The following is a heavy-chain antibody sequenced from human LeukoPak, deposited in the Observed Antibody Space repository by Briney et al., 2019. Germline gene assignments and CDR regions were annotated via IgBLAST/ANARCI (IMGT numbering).Heavy chain of an antibody. CDR3: ARVRLGNCSGGSCYTDWPFDY. CDR1: GGSLSSFY. D-gene: IGHD2-15*01. V-gene: IGHV4-59*01. CDR2: NHYSGST. J-gene: IGHJ4*02. Sequence: SQSLSLTCTVSGGSLSSFYWSWIRQPPGRGLGWIGYNHYSGSTNYNQSLKSRVTITGDTSKSQFSLKLSSVTAADTAVYYCARVRLGNCSGGSCYTDWPFDYWGQGTLVTVSS.